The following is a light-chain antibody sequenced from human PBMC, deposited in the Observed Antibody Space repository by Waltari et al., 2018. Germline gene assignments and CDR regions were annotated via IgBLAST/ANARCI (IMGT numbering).Light chain of an antibody. Sequence: QSALTQPTSVSGSPGQSITISCTGTSRDVGGYNYVSWYQQHPGKAPKLMVYDVRKRPSGVSNRFSGSKSGNTASLTISGLQAEDEADYYCSSYRSSSTPVVFGGGTKLTVV. V-gene: IGLV2-14*01. J-gene: IGLJ2*01. CDR1: SRDVGGYNY. CDR3: SSYRSSSTPVV. CDR2: DVR.